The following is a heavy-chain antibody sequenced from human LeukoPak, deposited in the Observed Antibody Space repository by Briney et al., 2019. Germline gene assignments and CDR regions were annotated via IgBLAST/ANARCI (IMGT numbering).Heavy chain of an antibody. CDR2: IYYSGST. V-gene: IGHV4-39*07. CDR3: ARTYDFWSGYWIP. D-gene: IGHD3-3*01. Sequence: SETLSLTCTVSGGSISSSSYYWGWIRQPPGKGLEWIGSIYYSGSTYYNPSLKSRVTISVDTSKNQFSLKLSSVIAADTAVYYCARTYDFWSGYWIPWGQGTLVTVSS. J-gene: IGHJ5*02. CDR1: GGSISSSSYY.